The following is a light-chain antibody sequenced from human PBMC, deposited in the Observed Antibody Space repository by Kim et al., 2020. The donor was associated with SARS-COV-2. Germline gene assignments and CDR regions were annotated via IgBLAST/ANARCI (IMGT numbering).Light chain of an antibody. J-gene: IGLJ3*02. CDR2: SNN. Sequence: GQSTITFCAGSSSNGGSNTVNWYQQHPGKAPKLLIYSNNQRPSGVPNRFSGSKSGTSASLAISGLQSEDEADYYCAAWDDSLNGWVFGGGTQLTVL. V-gene: IGLV1-44*01. CDR3: AAWDDSLNGWV. CDR1: SSNGGSNT.